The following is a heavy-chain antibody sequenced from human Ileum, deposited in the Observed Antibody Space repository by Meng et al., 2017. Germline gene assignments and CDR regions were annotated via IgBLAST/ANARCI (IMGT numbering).Heavy chain of an antibody. Sequence: VPVQASGPGRLHASTPPSLTSTRFGVSISSRFSWRWVRQSTGKGLEWIGQIYLAGCPNYNPSLVTRFTSSVDKSKTQFSLRLTSVTAADTAIFYCARHGGKYFDSWGQGTLVTVSS. D-gene: IGHD2-15*01. CDR1: GVSISSRFS. CDR3: ARHGGKYFDS. V-gene: IGHV4-4*02. J-gene: IGHJ4*02. CDR2: IYLAGCP.